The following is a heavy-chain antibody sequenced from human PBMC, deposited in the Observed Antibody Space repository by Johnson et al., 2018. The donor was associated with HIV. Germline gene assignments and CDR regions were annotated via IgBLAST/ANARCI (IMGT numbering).Heavy chain of an antibody. CDR2: ISYDGSNK. J-gene: IGHJ3*02. V-gene: IGHV3-30-3*01. Sequence: QVQLVESGGGVVQPGRSLRLSCAASRFTFTNYAMHWVRQAPGKGLEWVAVISYDGSNKYYADSVKGRFPISRDNSKNTLYLQMNSLRAEDTAVYYCARGHLAVAGTGDAFDIWGQGTMVTVSS. CDR1: RFTFTNYA. CDR3: ARGHLAVAGTGDAFDI. D-gene: IGHD6-19*01.